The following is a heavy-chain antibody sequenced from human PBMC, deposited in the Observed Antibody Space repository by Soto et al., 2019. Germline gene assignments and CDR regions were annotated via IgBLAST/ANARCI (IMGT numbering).Heavy chain of an antibody. Sequence: EVQLVESGGGLVQPGGSLRLSCAASGFTFSSYWMSWVRQAPGKGLEWVANIRQDGSDKNYVDSVKGRFTISRDNAKNSRYLQMNSLRAEDTAVYYCARETFVDYWGQGTLVTVSS. CDR2: IRQDGSDK. V-gene: IGHV3-7*04. J-gene: IGHJ4*02. CDR3: ARETFVDY. CDR1: GFTFSSYW.